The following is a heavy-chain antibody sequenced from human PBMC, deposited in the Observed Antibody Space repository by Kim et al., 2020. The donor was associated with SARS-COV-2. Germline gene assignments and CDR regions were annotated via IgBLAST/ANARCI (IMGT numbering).Heavy chain of an antibody. CDR3: ARDVNYYDRGLLGGYFDY. V-gene: IGHV4-31*03. CDR1: GGSISSGGYY. CDR2: IYYSGST. Sequence: SETLYLTCTVSGGSISSGGYYWSWIRQHPGKGLEWIGYIYYSGSTYYNPSLKSRVTISVDTSKNQFSLKLSSVTAADTAVYYCARDVNYYDRGLLGGYFDYWGQGTLVTVSS. J-gene: IGHJ4*02. D-gene: IGHD3-22*01.